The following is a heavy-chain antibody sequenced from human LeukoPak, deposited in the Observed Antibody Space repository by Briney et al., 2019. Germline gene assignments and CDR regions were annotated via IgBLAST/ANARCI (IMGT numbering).Heavy chain of an antibody. CDR1: GGSISSSSYY. D-gene: IGHD6-19*01. Sequence: SETLSLTCTVSGGSISSSSYYWGWIRQPPGKGLEWIGSIYYSGSTYYNPSLKSRVTISVDTSKNQFSLKLSSVTAADTAVYYCARWVAGVCDYWGQGTLVTVSS. J-gene: IGHJ4*02. CDR2: IYYSGST. CDR3: ARWVAGVCDY. V-gene: IGHV4-39*07.